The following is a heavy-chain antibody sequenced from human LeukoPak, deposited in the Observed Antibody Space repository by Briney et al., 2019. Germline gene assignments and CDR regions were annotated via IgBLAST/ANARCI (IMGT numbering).Heavy chain of an antibody. D-gene: IGHD6-19*01. CDR2: IYPTDSDT. CDR1: GYSFTNYY. Sequence: GESLKISCEASGYSFTNYYIAWVRQMPGKGLEWMGIIYPTDSDTRYSPSFQGQVTISADKSISTAYLQWSSLKASDTAMHYCARHAGAVAGPWGQGTLVTVSS. CDR3: ARHAGAVAGP. V-gene: IGHV5-51*01. J-gene: IGHJ5*02.